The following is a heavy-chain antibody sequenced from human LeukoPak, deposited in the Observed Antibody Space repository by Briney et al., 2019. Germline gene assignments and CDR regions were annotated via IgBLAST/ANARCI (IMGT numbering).Heavy chain of an antibody. CDR3: TKGAGNSYYLGDS. V-gene: IGHV3-43*02. CDR2: ISGDGGSI. J-gene: IGHJ4*02. D-gene: IGHD3-10*01. CDR1: GFAFDDYA. Sequence: GGSLRLSCAATGFAFDDYAMVWVRQAPGKGLEWVSLISGDGGSIHYADSVKGRFTISRDNSKNSLYLQMDGLRAEDTALYYCTKGAGNSYYLGDSWGQGTLVTVSS.